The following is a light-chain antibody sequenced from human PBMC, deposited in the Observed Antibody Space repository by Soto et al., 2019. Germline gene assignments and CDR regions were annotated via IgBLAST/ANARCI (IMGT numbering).Light chain of an antibody. CDR2: YDS. J-gene: IGLJ2*01. CDR3: QVWDSSSDHVV. CDR1: NIGSKS. Sequence: SYELTQPPSVSVAPGKTARITCGGTNIGSKSVHWYQQMPGQAPVLVIYYDSDRPSGIPERFSGSNSGNTATLTISRVEAGDEADYYCQVWDSSSDHVVFGGGTKLTVL. V-gene: IGLV3-21*04.